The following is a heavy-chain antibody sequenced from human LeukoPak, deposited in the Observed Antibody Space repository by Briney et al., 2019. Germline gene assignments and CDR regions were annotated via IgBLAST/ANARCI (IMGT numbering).Heavy chain of an antibody. J-gene: IGHJ4*02. CDR3: ARGGGSYYHDY. CDR2: TYHRAST. CDR1: GYSICSGYY. Sequence: SETLSLTCTVSGYSICSGYYWGWIRQPPGKGLGYIGSTYHRASTYYNPSLKSRVTISSDTSKNQFSLKLSSVTAADTAVYYCARGGGSYYHDYWGQGTLVTVSS. V-gene: IGHV4-38-2*02. D-gene: IGHD1-26*01.